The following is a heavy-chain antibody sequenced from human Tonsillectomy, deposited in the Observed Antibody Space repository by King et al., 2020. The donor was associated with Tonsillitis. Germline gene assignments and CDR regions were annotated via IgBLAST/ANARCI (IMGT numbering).Heavy chain of an antibody. Sequence: VQLVESGGGVVQPGRSLRLSCAASGFTFSNYGMHWLRQAPGKGLEWVALIASDASYENYADSVKGRFAISRDNSKNTLYLEMHSLRVEDTAVYYCAREGIGLSDSYFDLWGRGTLVTVSS. CDR1: GFTFSNYG. CDR2: IASDASYE. V-gene: IGHV3-30*03. CDR3: AREGIGLSDSYFDL. D-gene: IGHD3-16*01. J-gene: IGHJ2*01.